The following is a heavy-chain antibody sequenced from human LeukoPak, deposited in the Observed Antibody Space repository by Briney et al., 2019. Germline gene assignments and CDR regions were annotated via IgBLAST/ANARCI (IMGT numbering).Heavy chain of an antibody. CDR3: ARDRIGQGFDP. CDR2: ISYDGSNK. CDR1: GFTFSSYA. V-gene: IGHV3-30-3*01. Sequence: GGSLRLSCAASGFTFSSYAMHWVRQAPGKGLEWVAVISYDGSNKYYADSVKGRFTISGDNSKNTLYLQMNSLRAEDTAVYYCARDRIGQGFDPWGQGTLVTVSS. D-gene: IGHD2-21*01. J-gene: IGHJ5*02.